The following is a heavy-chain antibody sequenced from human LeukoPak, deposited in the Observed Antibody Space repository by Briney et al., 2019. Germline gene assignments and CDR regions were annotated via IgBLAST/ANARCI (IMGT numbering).Heavy chain of an antibody. Sequence: GASVKVSCKASGYTFTSYYMHWVRQAPGQGLEGMGIINPSGGSTSYAQKFQGRVTRTRDTSTSTVYMELSSLRSEDTAVYYCARVQKDSSGYFYSDYWGQGTLVTASS. CDR3: ARVQKDSSGYFYSDY. CDR1: GYTFTSYY. CDR2: INPSGGST. J-gene: IGHJ4*02. D-gene: IGHD3-22*01. V-gene: IGHV1-46*01.